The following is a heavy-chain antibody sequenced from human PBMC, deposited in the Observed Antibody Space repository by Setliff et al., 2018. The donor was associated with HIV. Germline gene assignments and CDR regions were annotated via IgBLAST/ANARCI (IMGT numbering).Heavy chain of an antibody. CDR1: GGYISHYY. CDR2: LYYSGRT. D-gene: IGHD3-22*01. Sequence: SETLSLTCTVSGGYISHYYWSWIRQPPGKGLECIGYLYYSGRTNYNPSLQSRVTISVDTSKNQFSLKLNSVTAADTAVYYCARARRDSYDRGRRNHYYIDVWGKGTTVTVSS. CDR3: ARARRDSYDRGRRNHYYIDV. J-gene: IGHJ6*03. V-gene: IGHV4-59*12.